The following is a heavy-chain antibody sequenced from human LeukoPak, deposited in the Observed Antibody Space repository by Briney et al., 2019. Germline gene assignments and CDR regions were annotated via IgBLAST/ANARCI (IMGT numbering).Heavy chain of an antibody. V-gene: IGHV3-74*01. CDR1: GFTFSTYW. CDR3: ARVSRGNYYFDY. J-gene: IGHJ4*02. Sequence: GGSLRLSCAASGFTFSTYWMHWVRQAPGKGLVWASRINTDGSRTDSVEGRFTISRDNAKNTLYLQMNSLRAEDTAVYYCARVSRGNYYFDYWGPGTLVTVSS. CDR2: INTDGSRT.